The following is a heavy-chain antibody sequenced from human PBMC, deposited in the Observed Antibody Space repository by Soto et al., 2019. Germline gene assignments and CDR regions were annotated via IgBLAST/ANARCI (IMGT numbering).Heavy chain of an antibody. Sequence: TLSLTCTISGGSINNYHWIWIRQPPGKGLEWVAYVYTGNPHYNPSLNNRVTISVDTSENQFSLNMISVTAADTAVYYCATYNYNAFFDYWGRGTLVTVSS. J-gene: IGHJ4*02. CDR2: VYTGNP. V-gene: IGHV4-59*01. CDR1: GGSINNYH. CDR3: ATYNYNAFFDY. D-gene: IGHD1-20*01.